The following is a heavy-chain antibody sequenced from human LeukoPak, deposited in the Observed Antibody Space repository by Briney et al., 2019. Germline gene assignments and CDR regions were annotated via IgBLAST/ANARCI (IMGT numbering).Heavy chain of an antibody. CDR1: GFTFSSYE. CDR3: ARGPSKFVYGAAFDI. D-gene: IGHD3-10*02. Sequence: GGSLRLSCAASGFTFSSYEMNWVRQAPGKGLEWVSYISSSGSTIYYADSVKGRFTISRDNSKNTLYLQMGSLRAEDMAVYYCARGPSKFVYGAAFDIWGQGTMVTVSS. V-gene: IGHV3-48*03. J-gene: IGHJ3*02. CDR2: ISSSGSTI.